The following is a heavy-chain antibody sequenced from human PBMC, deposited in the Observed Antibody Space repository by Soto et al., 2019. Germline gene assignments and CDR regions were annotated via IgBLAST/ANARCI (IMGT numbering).Heavy chain of an antibody. CDR1: GYTFTSYG. Sequence: GASVKVSCKASGYTFTSYGISWVRQAPGQGLEWMGWISAYNGNTNYAQKLQGRVTMTTDTSTSTAYMELRSLRSDDTAVYYCAREHYYYDSSGYYWASYYYGMDVWGQGTTVTVSS. CDR3: AREHYYYDSSGYYWASYYYGMDV. D-gene: IGHD3-22*01. J-gene: IGHJ6*02. CDR2: ISAYNGNT. V-gene: IGHV1-18*01.